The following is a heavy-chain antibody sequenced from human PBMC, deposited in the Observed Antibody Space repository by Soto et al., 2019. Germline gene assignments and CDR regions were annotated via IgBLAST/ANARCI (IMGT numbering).Heavy chain of an antibody. CDR3: AREGVVAASD. J-gene: IGHJ4*02. Sequence: EVQLVESGGGLVQPGGSLRLSCAASGFTVSSNYMSWVRQAPGKGLEWVSVIYSGGSTNYADSVKGRFTISRDNSNNTLYLQMHSLRAEDTAVYYCAREGVVAASDWGQGTLVTVSS. V-gene: IGHV3-66*01. CDR1: GFTVSSNY. D-gene: IGHD2-15*01. CDR2: IYSGGST.